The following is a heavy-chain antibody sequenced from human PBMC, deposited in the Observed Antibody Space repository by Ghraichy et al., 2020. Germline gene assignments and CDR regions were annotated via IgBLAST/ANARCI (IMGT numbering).Heavy chain of an antibody. CDR1: VFIFTSSG. Sequence: GGSLRLSCAASVFIFTSSGMSWVRQAPGKGLEWVSTLSGSGGTTYYADSVKGRFTISRDNSNNTLFLQMNSLRAEDTAVYFCAKVKGFSSGWYAYWGQGTLVTVSS. D-gene: IGHD6-19*01. V-gene: IGHV3-23*01. J-gene: IGHJ4*02. CDR2: LSGSGGTT. CDR3: AKVKGFSSGWYAY.